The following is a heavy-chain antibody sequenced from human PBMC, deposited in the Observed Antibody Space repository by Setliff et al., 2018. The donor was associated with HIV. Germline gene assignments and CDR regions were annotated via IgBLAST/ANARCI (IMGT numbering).Heavy chain of an antibody. CDR2: INHRGST. Sequence: SETLSLTCAVYGGSFSDYYWTWIRQSPRKGLEWIGEINHRGSTNYNPSLKSRVTVSVDTSKNQFSLKLGSVTAADTAVYYCARESPSSSWFYFDFWSQGTLVTVSS. CDR1: GGSFSDYY. CDR3: ARESPSSSWFYFDF. V-gene: IGHV4-34*01. J-gene: IGHJ4*02. D-gene: IGHD6-13*01.